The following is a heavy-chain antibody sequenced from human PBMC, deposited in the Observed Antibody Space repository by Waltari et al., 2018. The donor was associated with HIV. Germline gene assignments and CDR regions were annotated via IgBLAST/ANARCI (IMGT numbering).Heavy chain of an antibody. J-gene: IGHJ6*02. CDR1: GYTFTGYY. D-gene: IGHD6-13*01. V-gene: IGHV1-2*06. CDR2: INPNSGGT. Sequence: QVQLVQSGAEVKKPGASVKVSCKASGYTFTGYYMHWVRQAPGQGLEWMGRINPNSGGTNYAQKFQGRVTMTRDTSISTAYMELSRLRSDDTAVYYCARVRDSSSWYLPQYGMDVWGQGTTVTVSS. CDR3: ARVRDSSSWYLPQYGMDV.